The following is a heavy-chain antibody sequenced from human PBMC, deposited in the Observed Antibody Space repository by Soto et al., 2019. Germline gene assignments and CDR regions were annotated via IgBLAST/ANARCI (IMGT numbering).Heavy chain of an antibody. J-gene: IGHJ6*02. CDR3: ARAGMVRGISYFYGMDV. D-gene: IGHD3-10*01. CDR2: IYYSGST. CDR1: GGSISSDGNY. V-gene: IGHV4-31*03. Sequence: QVQLQESGPGLVKSSQTLSLTCTVSGGSISSDGNYWSWIRQHPGKGLEWIGYIYYSGSTYYNPSVKSRVTISVDTSKNQFSLQLNSVTAADTTVYYCARAGMVRGISYFYGMDVWGQGTTVTVA.